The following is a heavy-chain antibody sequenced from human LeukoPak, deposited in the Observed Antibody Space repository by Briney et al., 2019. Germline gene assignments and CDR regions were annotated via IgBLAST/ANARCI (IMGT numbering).Heavy chain of an antibody. D-gene: IGHD3-22*01. V-gene: IGHV1-18*01. CDR3: ARHDYYDSSGYSAFDY. Sequence: ASVKVSCKASGYTFTSYGISWVRQAPGQGLEWMGWISAYNGNTNYAQKLQGRVTMTTDTSTSTAYMELRSLRSDDTAVYYCARHDYYDSSGYSAFDYWGQGTPVTVSS. J-gene: IGHJ4*02. CDR2: ISAYNGNT. CDR1: GYTFTSYG.